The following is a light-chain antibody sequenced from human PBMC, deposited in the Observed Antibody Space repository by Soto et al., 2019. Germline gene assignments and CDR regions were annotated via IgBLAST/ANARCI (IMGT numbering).Light chain of an antibody. Sequence: EIVLTQSPGTLSLSPGERATLSCRASQSVSNNYLAWYQQKPGQAPRLLIYGASRRATGIPDRFSGSGSGTDFTLTISRLEPEDFAVYSCQQYGSSPLTCGGGTKVEIK. V-gene: IGKV3-20*01. CDR2: GAS. CDR3: QQYGSSPLT. CDR1: QSVSNNY. J-gene: IGKJ4*01.